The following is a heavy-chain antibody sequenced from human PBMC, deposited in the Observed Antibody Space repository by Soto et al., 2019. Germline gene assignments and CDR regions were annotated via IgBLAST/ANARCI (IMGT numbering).Heavy chain of an antibody. CDR1: GFTFSSYA. V-gene: IGHV3-23*01. CDR2: ISGSGGST. CDR3: SNLLVFVVVVAANIGGSNAFDI. D-gene: IGHD2-15*01. Sequence: GGSLRLSCAASGFTFSSYAMSWVRQAPGKGLEWVSAISGSGGSTYYADSVKGRFTISRDNSKNTLYLHMNSLRAEDTAVYYCSNLLVFVVVVAANIGGSNAFDIWGQGTMVTVSS. J-gene: IGHJ3*02.